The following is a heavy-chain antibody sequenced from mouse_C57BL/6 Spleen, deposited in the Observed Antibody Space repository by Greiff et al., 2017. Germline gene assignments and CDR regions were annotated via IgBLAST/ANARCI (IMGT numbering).Heavy chain of an antibody. D-gene: IGHD2-14*01. CDR1: GYTFTSYW. CDR3: ARRGYDDWYFDV. Sequence: QVQLQQPGAELVKPGASVKMSCKASGYTFTSYWITWVKQRPGQGLEWIGDIYPGSGSTNYNEKFKSTATLTVDTSSSTAYMQLSSLTSEDSAVYYCARRGYDDWYFDVWGTGTTVTVSS. CDR2: IYPGSGST. V-gene: IGHV1-55*01. J-gene: IGHJ1*03.